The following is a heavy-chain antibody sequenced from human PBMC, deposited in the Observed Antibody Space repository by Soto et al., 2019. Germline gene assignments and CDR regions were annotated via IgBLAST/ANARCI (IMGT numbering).Heavy chain of an antibody. V-gene: IGHV3-48*03. J-gene: IGHJ4*02. Sequence: GSLRLSCAASGFTFSSYEMSWVRQAPGKGLEWVSYISDTGSTIYYADSVKGRFTISRDNAKNSLYLQLNSLGAEDTAVYYCATFPRSTKRGYWGQGNPVTVSS. CDR2: ISDTGSTI. CDR1: GFTFSSYE. D-gene: IGHD2-8*01. CDR3: ATFPRSTKRGY.